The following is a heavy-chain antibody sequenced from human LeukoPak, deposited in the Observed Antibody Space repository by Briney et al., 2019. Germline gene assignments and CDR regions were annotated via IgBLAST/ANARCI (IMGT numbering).Heavy chain of an antibody. V-gene: IGHV3-64*01. Sequence: GGSLRLSCAASGFTFSSYAMHWVRQAPGKGLEYVSAISSNGVSTYYANSVKGRFTISRDNSKNTLYLQMGSLRAEDMAVYYCARGYCSGGSCYSRRNYMDVGGKGTTVTVSS. J-gene: IGHJ6*03. CDR2: ISSNGVST. CDR3: ARGYCSGGSCYSRRNYMDV. CDR1: GFTFSSYA. D-gene: IGHD2-15*01.